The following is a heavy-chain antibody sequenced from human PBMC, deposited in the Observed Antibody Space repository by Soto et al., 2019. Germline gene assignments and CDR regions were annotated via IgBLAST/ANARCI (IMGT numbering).Heavy chain of an antibody. CDR2: INPNSGGT. D-gene: IGHD3-10*01. J-gene: IGHJ3*02. CDR3: ARSDMVRGVNDAFDI. V-gene: IGHV1-2*04. Sequence: ASVKVSCKASGYTFTGYYMHWVRQAPGQGLEWMGWINPNSGGTNYAQKFQGWVTMTRDTSISTAYMELSRLRSDDTAVYYCARSDMVRGVNDAFDIWGQGTMVTVSS. CDR1: GYTFTGYY.